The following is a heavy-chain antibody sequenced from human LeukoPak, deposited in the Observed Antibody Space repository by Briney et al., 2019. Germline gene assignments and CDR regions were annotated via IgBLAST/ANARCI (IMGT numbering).Heavy chain of an antibody. CDR1: GFTFSSYW. D-gene: IGHD3-10*02. CDR2: IKQDGSAQ. CDR3: AELGITMIGGV. J-gene: IGHJ6*04. Sequence: GGSLRLSCAASGFTFSSYWMSWVRQAPGKGLEWVANIKQDGSAQNYVDSVKGRLTTSRDNAKNSLYLQMNSLRAEDTAVYYCAELGITMIGGVWGKGTTVTISS. V-gene: IGHV3-7*01.